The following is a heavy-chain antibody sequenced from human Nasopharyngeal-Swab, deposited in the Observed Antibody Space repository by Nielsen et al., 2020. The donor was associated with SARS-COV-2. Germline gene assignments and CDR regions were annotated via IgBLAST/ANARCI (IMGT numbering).Heavy chain of an antibody. CDR1: GGSFSGYY. CDR3: ARRGGAGPYYDFWSGYPKNNWFDP. D-gene: IGHD3-3*01. V-gene: IGHV4-34*01. J-gene: IGHJ5*02. Sequence: SQTLSLTCAVYGGSFSGYYWSWIRQPPGKGLEWIGEINHSGSTNYNPSLKSRVTISVDTSKNQFSLKLSSVTAADTAVYYCARRGGAGPYYDFWSGYPKNNWFDPWGQGTLVTVSS. CDR2: INHSGST.